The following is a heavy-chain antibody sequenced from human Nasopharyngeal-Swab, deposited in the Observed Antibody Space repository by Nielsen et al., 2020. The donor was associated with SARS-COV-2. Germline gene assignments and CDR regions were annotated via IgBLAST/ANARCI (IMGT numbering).Heavy chain of an antibody. J-gene: IGHJ4*02. CDR1: GDTFTNSA. V-gene: IGHV1-69*10. CDR3: AREGEYGAYDAPDY. D-gene: IGHD5-12*01. CDR2: IVPALGLP. Sequence: SVKVSCKPSGDTFTNSAIIWVRQAPGQGLEWMGGIVPALGLPNYAQKFRGRVTISADRSTTTSYLELSSLRSEDTAIYYCAREGEYGAYDAPDYWGQGTLVTVSS.